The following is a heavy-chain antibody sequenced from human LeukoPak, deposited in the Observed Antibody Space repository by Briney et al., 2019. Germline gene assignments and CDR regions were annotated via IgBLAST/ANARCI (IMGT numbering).Heavy chain of an antibody. CDR2: ISSSGSTI. J-gene: IGHJ4*02. Sequence: GGSLRLSCAASGFTFSDYYMSWIRQAPGKGLEWVSYISSSGSTIYYADSVKGRFTISRDNAKNSLYLQMNSLRAEDTAVYYCARAWSSGWKTYYFDYWGQGTLVTVSS. CDR3: ARAWSSGWKTYYFDY. D-gene: IGHD6-19*01. V-gene: IGHV3-11*04. CDR1: GFTFSDYY.